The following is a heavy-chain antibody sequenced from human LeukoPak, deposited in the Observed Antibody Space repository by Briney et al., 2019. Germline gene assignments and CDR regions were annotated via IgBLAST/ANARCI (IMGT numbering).Heavy chain of an antibody. Sequence: GGSLRLSCAASGFTFTSYSMNWVRQAPGKGLEWVSTISGGGGSTYYADSVKGRFTIPRDNSKNTLYLQMNSLRAEDTAIYYCATCTGGSCYSPIEFWGRGTLVTVSS. J-gene: IGHJ4*02. D-gene: IGHD2-15*01. CDR2: ISGGGGST. CDR1: GFTFTSYS. CDR3: ATCTGGSCYSPIEF. V-gene: IGHV3-23*01.